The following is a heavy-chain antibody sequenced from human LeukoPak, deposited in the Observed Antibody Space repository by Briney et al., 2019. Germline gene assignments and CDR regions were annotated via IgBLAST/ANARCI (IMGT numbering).Heavy chain of an antibody. Sequence: GGSLRLSCAASGFTFSSYSMNWVRQAPGKGLEWVASISSSSSYKYYADSVKGRFTIFRDNAKYSLYLQMNSLRAEDAAVYYCARGIRGTARYYYFDYWGQGTLVTVSS. V-gene: IGHV3-21*01. CDR3: ARGIRGTARYYYFDY. D-gene: IGHD1-7*01. J-gene: IGHJ4*02. CDR2: ISSSSSYK. CDR1: GFTFSSYS.